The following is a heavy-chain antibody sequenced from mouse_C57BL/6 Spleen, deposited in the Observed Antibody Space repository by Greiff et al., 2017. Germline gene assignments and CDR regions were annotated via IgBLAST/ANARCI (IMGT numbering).Heavy chain of an antibody. D-gene: IGHD1-1*01. Sequence: EVQLQQSGPELVKPGASVKISCKASGYSFTDYNMNWVKQSNGKSLEWIGVINPNYGTTSYNQKFKGKATLTVDQSSSTAYMQLNSLTSEDSAVYYSARSLYYGSRPYYYAIDYWGQGTSVTVSS. V-gene: IGHV1-39*01. CDR1: GYSFTDYN. CDR3: ARSLYYGSRPYYYAIDY. CDR2: INPNYGTT. J-gene: IGHJ4*01.